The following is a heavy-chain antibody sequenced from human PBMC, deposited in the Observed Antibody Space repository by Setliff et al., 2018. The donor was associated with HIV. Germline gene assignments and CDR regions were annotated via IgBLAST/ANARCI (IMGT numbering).Heavy chain of an antibody. D-gene: IGHD2-2*01. CDR3: ARYFYVSSSSAIDA. V-gene: IGHV3-21*01. CDR1: GFTFSSYS. J-gene: IGHJ5*02. Sequence: GGSLRLSCAASGFTFSSYSMNWVRQAPGKGLGWVASISSSGATIYYVDSVKGRFTISRDNAANSLYLQMNSLRVEDTAIYFCARYFYVSSSSAIDAWGQGMPVTVSS. CDR2: ISSSGATI.